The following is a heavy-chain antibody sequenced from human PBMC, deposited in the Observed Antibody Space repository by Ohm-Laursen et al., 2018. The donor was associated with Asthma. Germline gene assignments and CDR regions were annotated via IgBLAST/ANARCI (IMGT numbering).Heavy chain of an antibody. CDR2: ISSSSTTI. CDR3: RGLYHYASGRLEGDY. D-gene: IGHD3-10*01. CDR1: GFTFRTYS. J-gene: IGHJ4*02. Sequence: GSLRPSCAASGFTFRTYSMNWVRQAPGKGLEWVSYISSSSTTIYYADSVKGRFTISRDNAKNSLYLHMNSLGAEDTAVYYCRGLYHYASGRLEGDYWGQGTLVTVSS. V-gene: IGHV3-48*01.